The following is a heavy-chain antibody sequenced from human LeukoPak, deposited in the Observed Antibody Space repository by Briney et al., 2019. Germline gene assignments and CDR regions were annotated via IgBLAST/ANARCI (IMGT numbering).Heavy chain of an antibody. D-gene: IGHD4-17*01. CDR3: ALGDYVHAFGI. Sequence: SETLSLTCAVSGYSISSGYYWGWIRQPPGKGLEWIGSIYHSGSTYYNPSLKSRVTISVDTSKNQFSLKLSSVTAADTAVYYCALGDYVHAFGIWGQGTVVTVSS. CDR1: GYSISSGYY. V-gene: IGHV4-38-2*01. CDR2: IYHSGST. J-gene: IGHJ3*02.